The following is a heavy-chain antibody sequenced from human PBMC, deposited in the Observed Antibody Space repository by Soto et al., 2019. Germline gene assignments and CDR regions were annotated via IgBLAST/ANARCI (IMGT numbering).Heavy chain of an antibody. J-gene: IGHJ5*02. D-gene: IGHD2-2*02. CDR2: IIPIFGTA. V-gene: IGHV1-69*01. CDR1: GGTFSSYA. Sequence: QVQLVQSGAEVKKPGSSVKVSCKASGGTFSSYAISWVRQAPGQGLEWMGGIIPIFGTANYAQKFQGRVTITANESTSTAYMELSSLRSEDTAVYYCARRSHCSSTSCYIEGWFDPRGQGTLVTVSS. CDR3: ARRSHCSSTSCYIEGWFDP.